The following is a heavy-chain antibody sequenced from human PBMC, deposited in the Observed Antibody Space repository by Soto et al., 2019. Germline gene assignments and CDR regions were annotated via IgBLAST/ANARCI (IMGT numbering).Heavy chain of an antibody. CDR2: IYYSGST. V-gene: IGHV4-31*03. Sequence: PSETLSLTCTVSGGSISSGGYYWSWIRQHPGKGLEWIGYIYYSGSTYYNPSLKSRVTISVDTSKNQFSLKLSSVTAADTAVYYCARGVGYSSSSVQIFDYWGQGTLVTVSS. CDR1: GGSISSGGYY. D-gene: IGHD6-6*01. CDR3: ARGVGYSSSSVQIFDY. J-gene: IGHJ4*02.